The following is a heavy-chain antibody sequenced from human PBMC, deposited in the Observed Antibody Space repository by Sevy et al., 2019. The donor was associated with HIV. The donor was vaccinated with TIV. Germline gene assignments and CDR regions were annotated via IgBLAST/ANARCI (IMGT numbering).Heavy chain of an antibody. V-gene: IGHV3-30*18. CDR3: AKDAYYDYVWGSYRYTPDAFDI. D-gene: IGHD3-16*02. J-gene: IGHJ3*02. Sequence: GGSLRLSCAASGFTFSSYGMHWVRQAPGKGLEWVAVISYDGSNKYYADSVKGRFTISRDNSKNTLYLQMNSLRAEDRAVYYCAKDAYYDYVWGSYRYTPDAFDIWGQGTMVTVSS. CDR1: GFTFSSYG. CDR2: ISYDGSNK.